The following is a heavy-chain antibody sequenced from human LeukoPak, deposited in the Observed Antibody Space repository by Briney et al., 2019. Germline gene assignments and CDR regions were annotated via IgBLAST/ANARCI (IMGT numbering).Heavy chain of an antibody. CDR2: ISYDGSNK. CDR3: ARNMIPTSLDAFDI. V-gene: IGHV3-30-3*01. J-gene: IGHJ3*02. Sequence: GGSLRLSCAASGFTFSSYAMHWVRQAPGKGLEWVAVISYDGSNKYYADSVKGRFTISRDNSKNTLYLQMNSLRAEDTAVCYCARNMIPTSLDAFDIWGQGTMVTVS. CDR1: GFTFSSYA. D-gene: IGHD3-22*01.